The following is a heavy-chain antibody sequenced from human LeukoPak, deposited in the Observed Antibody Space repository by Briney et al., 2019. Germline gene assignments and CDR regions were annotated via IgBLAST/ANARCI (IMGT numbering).Heavy chain of an antibody. CDR1: GDFLSRGSYY. CDR2: ISASGNT. CDR3: ARGVTVFGGAPKGALDL. J-gene: IGHJ3*01. D-gene: IGHD3-3*01. Sequence: SETLSLTCSVSGDFLSRGSYYWNWIWQPAGKGLEWIGRISASGNTNYNPSLKSRVALSVDASKNQFSLRLTSVTAADTAVYFCARGVTVFGGAPKGALDLWGRGTMVTVFS. V-gene: IGHV4-61*02.